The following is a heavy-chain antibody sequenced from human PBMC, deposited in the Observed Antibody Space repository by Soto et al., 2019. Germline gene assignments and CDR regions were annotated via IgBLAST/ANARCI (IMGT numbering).Heavy chain of an antibody. J-gene: IGHJ4*02. Sequence: GGSLRLSCAASGFTFSSYGMHWVRQAPGKGLEWVAVISYDGSNKYYADSVKGRFTISRDNSKNTLYLQMNSLRAEDTAVYYCAKHQQWLGYFDYWGQGTLVTVSS. CDR3: AKHQQWLGYFDY. V-gene: IGHV3-30*18. CDR1: GFTFSSYG. D-gene: IGHD6-19*01. CDR2: ISYDGSNK.